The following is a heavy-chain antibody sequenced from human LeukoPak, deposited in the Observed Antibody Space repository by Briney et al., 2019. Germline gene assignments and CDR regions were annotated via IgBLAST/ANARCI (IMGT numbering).Heavy chain of an antibody. CDR3: ARDYYDSSGYFDY. CDR2: IWYDGSNK. V-gene: IGHV3-33*01. D-gene: IGHD3-22*01. Sequence: GGSLRLSCAASGFTFSSYGMHWVRQAPGKGLEWVAVIWYDGSNKYYADSVKGRFTISRDNAKNSLYLQMNGLRAEDTAVYYCARDYYDSSGYFDYWGQGTLVTVSS. J-gene: IGHJ4*02. CDR1: GFTFSSYG.